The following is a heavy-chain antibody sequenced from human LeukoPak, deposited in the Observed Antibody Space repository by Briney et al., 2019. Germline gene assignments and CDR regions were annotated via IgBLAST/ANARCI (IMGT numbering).Heavy chain of an antibody. CDR3: TKDSSSRYDFWSGSFSHYYYYYMDV. CDR2: ISGGSA. D-gene: IGHD3-3*01. CDR1: GFTFSSYA. Sequence: PGGSLRLSCAASGFTFSSYAMSWVRQAPGKGLEWVSDISGGSADYAYSVKGRFSISIDNSKNTLYLQMNSLRAEDTAVYYCTKDSSSRYDFWSGSFSHYYYYYMDVWGKGTTVTVSS. J-gene: IGHJ6*03. V-gene: IGHV3-23*01.